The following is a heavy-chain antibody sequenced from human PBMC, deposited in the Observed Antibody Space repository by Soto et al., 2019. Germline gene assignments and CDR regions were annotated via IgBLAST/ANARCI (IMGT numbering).Heavy chain of an antibody. CDR2: IIPILGIA. D-gene: IGHD2-2*01. J-gene: IGHJ5*02. Sequence: GASVKVSCKAPGGTFSSYTISWVRQAPGQGLEWMGRIIPILGIANYAQKFQGRVTITADKSTSTAYMELSSLRSEDTAVYYCARAGEDIVVVPAATKTDYNWFEPWGQGTLVTVSS. V-gene: IGHV1-69*02. CDR1: GGTFSSYT. CDR3: ARAGEDIVVVPAATKTDYNWFEP.